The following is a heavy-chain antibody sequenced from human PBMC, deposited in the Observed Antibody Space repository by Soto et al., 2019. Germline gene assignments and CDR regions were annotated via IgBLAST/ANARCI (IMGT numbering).Heavy chain of an antibody. Sequence: SGGSLRLSCAASGFTFSSYAMHWVRQAPGKGLEWVAVISYDGSNKYYADSVKGRFTISRDSSKNTLYLQMNSLRAEDTAVYYCAREADYGSGSYFVSWFDPWGQGTLVTVSS. CDR3: AREADYGSGSYFVSWFDP. J-gene: IGHJ5*02. V-gene: IGHV3-30-3*01. CDR1: GFTFSSYA. D-gene: IGHD3-10*01. CDR2: ISYDGSNK.